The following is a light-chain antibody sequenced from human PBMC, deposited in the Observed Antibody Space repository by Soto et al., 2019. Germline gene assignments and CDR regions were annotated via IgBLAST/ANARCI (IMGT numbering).Light chain of an antibody. V-gene: IGKV3-15*01. CDR3: QQYKNWHPIT. CDR2: GAS. CDR1: QSVTYN. Sequence: TQSPSTLSASRLGVVTGGFTATQSVTYNLAWYQQKPGQAPRLLIYGASTRATGMPARFSGSGSGTELTLTISSMQSADFAVSFCQQYKNWHPITFGQGTRLEIK. J-gene: IGKJ5*01.